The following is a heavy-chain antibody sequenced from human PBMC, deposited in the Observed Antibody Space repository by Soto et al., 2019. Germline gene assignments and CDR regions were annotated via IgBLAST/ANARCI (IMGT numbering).Heavy chain of an antibody. CDR3: TRRDWYYNDANGYFELGMDV. D-gene: IGHD3-22*01. Sequence: PGGSLRLSCTVSGFSFRDSAIHWVRQASGTGLEWVGRIRSKDYNYATTYAASVKGRFIISRDDSSYTAFLQMNSLRTEDTAVYYCTRRDWYYNDANGYFELGMDVWGQGTTVTVSS. CDR1: GFSFRDSA. CDR2: IRSKDYNYAT. J-gene: IGHJ6*02. V-gene: IGHV3-73*01.